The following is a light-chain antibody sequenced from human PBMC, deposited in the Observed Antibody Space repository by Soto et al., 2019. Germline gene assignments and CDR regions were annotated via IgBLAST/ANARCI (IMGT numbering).Light chain of an antibody. CDR2: EVS. CDR1: SGDVGGYDY. CDR3: TSYTSRSHVV. Sequence: HSVLAQPASVSGSPGQSITISCTGTSGDVGGYDYVSWYQHHPGKAPKLMISEVSNRPSGVSNRFSGSKSGNTASLTISGLQAEDEADYYCTSYTSRSHVVFGGGTQLTVL. J-gene: IGLJ2*01. V-gene: IGLV2-14*01.